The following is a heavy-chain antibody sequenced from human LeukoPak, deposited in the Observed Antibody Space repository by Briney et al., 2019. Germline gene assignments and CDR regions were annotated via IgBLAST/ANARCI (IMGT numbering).Heavy chain of an antibody. CDR2: INHSGST. Sequence: SETLSLTCAVYGGSFSGYYWSWIRQPPGKGLEWIGEINHSGSTNYNPSLKSRVTISVDTSKNQFSLNLVSVTAADTAVYYCARGAAPSSPPFDYWGQGTLVTVSS. V-gene: IGHV4-34*01. J-gene: IGHJ4*02. CDR1: GGSFSGYY. CDR3: ARGAAPSSPPFDY. D-gene: IGHD6-19*01.